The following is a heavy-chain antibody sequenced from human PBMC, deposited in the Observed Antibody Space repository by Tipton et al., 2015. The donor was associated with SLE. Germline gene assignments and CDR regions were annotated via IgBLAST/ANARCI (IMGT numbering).Heavy chain of an antibody. V-gene: IGHV4-4*07. CDR3: ARNWNNWFDP. Sequence: TLSLTCNVSGASISSYYWSWFRQPAGKGLEYIGRFYSSGGTNYNPSFKSRVTMSIDTSKNQFPLKLTSVTAADTAVYYCARNWNNWFDPWGQGTLVTVSS. D-gene: IGHD1-1*01. J-gene: IGHJ5*02. CDR1: GASISSYY. CDR2: FYSSGGT.